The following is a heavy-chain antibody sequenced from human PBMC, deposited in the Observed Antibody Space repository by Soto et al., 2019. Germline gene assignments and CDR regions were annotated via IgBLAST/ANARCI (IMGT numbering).Heavy chain of an antibody. CDR1: INCA. Sequence: INCAMSRVRQAPGKGLEWVSGISGSGGSTYYTDSVKGRFTISRDNSKNMQYLQMNSLSAVFTAVYYCGKDSYGLDYWGHGTLVTVSS. CDR3: GKDSYGLDY. J-gene: IGHJ4*01. D-gene: IGHD5-18*01. CDR2: ISGSGGST. V-gene: IGHV3-23*01.